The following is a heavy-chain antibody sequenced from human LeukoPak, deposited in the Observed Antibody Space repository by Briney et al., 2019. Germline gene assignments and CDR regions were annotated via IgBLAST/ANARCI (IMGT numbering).Heavy chain of an antibody. V-gene: IGHV3-23*01. D-gene: IGHD2-2*01. CDR3: AKDRDCSSATCYVFWFDP. Sequence: GGSLRLSCAASGFTFSSYAMSWVRQAPGNGLEWVSVISGSGGSISYADSVKGRFTISRDNSKNTLYLQMNSLRAEDTAVYYCAKDRDCSSATCYVFWFDPWGQGTLVTVSS. J-gene: IGHJ5*02. CDR2: ISGSGGSI. CDR1: GFTFSSYA.